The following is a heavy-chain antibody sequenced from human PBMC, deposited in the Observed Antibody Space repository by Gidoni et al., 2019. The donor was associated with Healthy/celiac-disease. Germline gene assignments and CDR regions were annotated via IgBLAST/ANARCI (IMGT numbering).Heavy chain of an antibody. V-gene: IGHV5-10-1*03. CDR1: GYSFTSYW. J-gene: IGHJ3*02. CDR2: MDPSDSYT. CDR3: ARHRRRGYDSSGYYPDAFDI. D-gene: IGHD3-22*01. Sequence: EVQLVQSGAEVKKPGESLRISCKGSGYSFTSYWIRWVRQMPGKGLEWMGRMDPSDSYTNYSPSFQGHVTISADKSISTAYLQWSSLKASDTAMYYCARHRRRGYDSSGYYPDAFDIWGQGTMVTVSS.